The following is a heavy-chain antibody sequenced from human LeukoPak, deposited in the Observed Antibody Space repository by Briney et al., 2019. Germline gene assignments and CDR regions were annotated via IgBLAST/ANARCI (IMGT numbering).Heavy chain of an antibody. CDR2: IIPIFGTA. CDR1: GGTFSSYA. J-gene: IGHJ4*02. V-gene: IGHV1-69*06. Sequence: GASVKVSCKASGGTFSSYAISWVRQAPGQGLEWMGGIIPIFGTANYAQKFQGRVTITADKSTSTAYMELSSLRSEDTAVYYCAREAFTVTRYEEMFFDYWGQGTLVTVSS. CDR3: AREAFTVTRYEEMFFDY. D-gene: IGHD4-17*01.